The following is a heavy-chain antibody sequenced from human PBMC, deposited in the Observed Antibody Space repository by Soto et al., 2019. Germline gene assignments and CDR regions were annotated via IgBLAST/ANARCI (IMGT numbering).Heavy chain of an antibody. V-gene: IGHV3-33*01. CDR1: GVTFSSYD. Sequence: ESGGGVVQPGRSLRLSCAASGVTFSSYDMHWVRQAPGKGLEWVAVIWSDGSKKYYGDSVKGRFTISRDNSKNTLYLQMNSLKVEDTAVYYCARDEEPWGQGTLVIVSS. CDR2: IWSDGSKK. J-gene: IGHJ5*02. CDR3: ARDEEP.